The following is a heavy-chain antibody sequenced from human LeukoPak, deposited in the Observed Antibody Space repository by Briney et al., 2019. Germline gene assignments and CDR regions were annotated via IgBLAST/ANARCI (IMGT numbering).Heavy chain of an antibody. CDR3: ARDPGYYYDSSSYGMGV. D-gene: IGHD3-22*01. CDR1: GGTFSSYA. Sequence: ASVKVSCKASGGTFSSYAISWVRQAPGQGLEWMGGIIPIFGTANYAQKFQGRVTITADESTSTAYMELSSLRSEDTAVYYCARDPGYYYDSSSYGMGVWGQGTTVTVSS. V-gene: IGHV1-69*01. CDR2: IIPIFGTA. J-gene: IGHJ6*02.